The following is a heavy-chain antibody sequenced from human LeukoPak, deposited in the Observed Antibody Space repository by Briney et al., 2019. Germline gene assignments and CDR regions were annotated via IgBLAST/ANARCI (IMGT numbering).Heavy chain of an antibody. CDR1: GFTFSSYW. D-gene: IGHD6-19*01. Sequence: PGGSLRLSCAASGFTFSSYWMHWVRQAPGKGLVWVSRINSDGSSTSYADSVKGRFTISRDNAKNTLYLQMNSLRAEDTAVYYCARSSGWYDFDYWGQGTLVTVSS. J-gene: IGHJ4*02. V-gene: IGHV3-74*01. CDR3: ARSSGWYDFDY. CDR2: INSDGSST.